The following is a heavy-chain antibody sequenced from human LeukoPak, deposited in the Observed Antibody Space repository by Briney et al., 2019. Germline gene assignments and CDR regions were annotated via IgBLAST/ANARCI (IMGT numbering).Heavy chain of an antibody. Sequence: PGGSLRLSCAVSGFTFSGYAMHWVRQAPRKGLEHVSTINTDGGSTYYAKCVKGRFTISRDNSKNTLYLQMGSLRAEDMAVYYCARRERDGYNYFDYWGQGTLVTVSS. D-gene: IGHD5-24*01. J-gene: IGHJ4*02. CDR2: INTDGGST. CDR3: ARRERDGYNYFDY. V-gene: IGHV3-64*01. CDR1: GFTFSGYA.